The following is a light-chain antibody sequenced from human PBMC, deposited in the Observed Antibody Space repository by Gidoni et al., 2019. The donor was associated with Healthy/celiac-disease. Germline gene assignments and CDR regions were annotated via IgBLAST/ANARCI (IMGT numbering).Light chain of an antibody. CDR3: AAWDDSLNGYV. V-gene: IGLV1-44*01. J-gene: IGLJ1*01. CDR2: SNN. CDR1: RSNIGSNT. Sequence: QSVLNQPPSASGTPGQSVTISCSGSRSNIGSNTVDWYQQLPGTAPKLLIYSNNQRPSGVPDRFSGSKSGTSASLSISGLQSEDEADYYCAAWDDSLNGYVFGTGTKVTVL.